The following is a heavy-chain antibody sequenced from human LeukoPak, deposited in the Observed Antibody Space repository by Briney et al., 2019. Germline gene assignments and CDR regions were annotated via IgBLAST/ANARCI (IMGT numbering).Heavy chain of an antibody. Sequence: ASVKVSCKSSGHTFTNYHIHRVRQAPGQGVEWMGAVYATGGVAINTQTFPVRVTMTRDTSTGTVYMELSSLRFEDTAIYYCATEAPRSYYFDYWGQGIQVTVSS. V-gene: IGHV1-46*01. J-gene: IGHJ4*02. CDR2: VYATGGVA. CDR3: ATEAPRSYYFDY. CDR1: GHTFTNYH.